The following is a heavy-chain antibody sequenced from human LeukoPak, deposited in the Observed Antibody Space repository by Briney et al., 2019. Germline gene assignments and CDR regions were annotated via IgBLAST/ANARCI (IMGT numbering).Heavy chain of an antibody. CDR2: IKSKTDGGTT. D-gene: IGHD6-13*01. CDR1: GFTFSNAW. CDR3: TTDTVAAALDAFDI. Sequence: GGSLRLSCAASGFTFSNAWMSWVRQAPGKGLEWVGRIKSKTDGGTTDYAAPVKGRFTISRDDSKNTLYLQMNSLKTEDTAAYYCTTDTVAAALDAFDIWGQGTMVTVSS. J-gene: IGHJ3*02. V-gene: IGHV3-15*01.